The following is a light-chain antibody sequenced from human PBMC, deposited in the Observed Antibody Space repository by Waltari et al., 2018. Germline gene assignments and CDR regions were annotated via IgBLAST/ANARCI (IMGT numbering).Light chain of an antibody. J-gene: IGKJ1*01. CDR1: PSVGRS. Sequence: IVLTQSPGTLPLSPGERAPLSCRASPSVGRSLCWYQQKHAQAPRLLFDDASARATGIPDRVSGGGSGTDFSLNFNRLKPRDFAVYYCQMYVRLPGTFGQGTKVEI. CDR3: QMYVRLPGT. CDR2: DAS. V-gene: IGKV3-20*01.